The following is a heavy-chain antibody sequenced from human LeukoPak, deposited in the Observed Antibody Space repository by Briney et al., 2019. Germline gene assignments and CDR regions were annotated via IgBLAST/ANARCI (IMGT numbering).Heavy chain of an antibody. Sequence: PGRSLRLSCAASGFTFTNYGFHWVRQAPGKGLEWVAVIWYDGSNKYYADSVKGRFTISRDNSKNTLYLQMDSLRAEDTAVYYCARDLRFYFDCWGQGTLVTVSS. V-gene: IGHV3-33*01. J-gene: IGHJ4*02. CDR1: GFTFTNYG. D-gene: IGHD3-3*01. CDR2: IWYDGSNK. CDR3: ARDLRFYFDC.